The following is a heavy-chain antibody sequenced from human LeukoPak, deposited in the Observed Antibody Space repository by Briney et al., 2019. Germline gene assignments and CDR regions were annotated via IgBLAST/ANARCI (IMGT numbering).Heavy chain of an antibody. V-gene: IGHV4-59*01. CDR3: ARDSVPPPTVAGRHYYYHYGMDV. D-gene: IGHD6-19*01. CDR1: GGSISSYY. CDR2: IYYSGST. Sequence: SETLSLTCTVSGGSISSYYWSWIRQPPGKGLEWIGYIYYSGSTNYNPSLKSRVTISVDTSKNQFSLKLSSVTAADTAVYYCARDSVPPPTVAGRHYYYHYGMDVWGQGTTVTVSS. J-gene: IGHJ6*02.